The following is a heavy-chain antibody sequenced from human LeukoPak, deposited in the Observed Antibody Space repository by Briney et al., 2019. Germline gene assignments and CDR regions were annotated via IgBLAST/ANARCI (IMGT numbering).Heavy chain of an antibody. CDR1: GDSVSSNSAA. D-gene: IGHD6-13*01. CDR2: TYYRSKWYN. J-gene: IGHJ3*02. V-gene: IGHV6-1*01. Sequence: SQTLSLTCAISGDSVSSNSAAWNWIRQSPSRGLEWLGKTYYRSKWYNDYAVSVKSRITINPDTSKNQFSLQLNSVTPEDTAVYYCARVPNSSSWYSSNAFDIWGQGTMVTVSS. CDR3: ARVPNSSSWYSSNAFDI.